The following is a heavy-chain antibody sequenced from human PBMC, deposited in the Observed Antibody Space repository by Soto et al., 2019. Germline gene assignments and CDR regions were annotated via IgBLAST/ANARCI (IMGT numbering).Heavy chain of an antibody. CDR3: ARSLEATVTAFDY. CDR2: IYYSGST. D-gene: IGHD4-17*01. J-gene: IGHJ4*02. V-gene: IGHV4-31*03. Sequence: QVQLQESGPGLVKPSQTLSLTCTVSGGSISSGGDYWSWIRQHSGKGLEWFGYIYYSGSTYYNPSLKSRVTISVDTSKNQFSLKLSSVTAADTAVYYCARSLEATVTAFDYWGQGTLVTVSS. CDR1: GGSISSGGDY.